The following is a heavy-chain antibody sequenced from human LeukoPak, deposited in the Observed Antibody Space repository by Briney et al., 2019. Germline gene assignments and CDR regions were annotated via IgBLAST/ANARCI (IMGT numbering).Heavy chain of an antibody. CDR2: IYTSGST. D-gene: IGHD3-9*01. CDR1: GGSISSYY. CDR3: ARDRWGYDILTGYSYFDY. J-gene: IGHJ4*02. Sequence: SETLSLTCTVSGGSISSYYWSWIRQPAGKGLEWIGRIYTSGSTNYNPSLKSRVTMSVDTSKNQFSLKLSSVTAADTAVYYCARDRWGYDILTGYSYFDYWGQGTPVTVSS. V-gene: IGHV4-4*07.